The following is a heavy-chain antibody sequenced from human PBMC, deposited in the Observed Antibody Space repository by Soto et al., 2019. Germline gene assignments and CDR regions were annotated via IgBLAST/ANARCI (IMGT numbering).Heavy chain of an antibody. CDR2: INPNSGGA. CDR1: GDTFTAYY. J-gene: IGHJ4*02. D-gene: IGHD3-22*01. V-gene: IGHV1-2*02. CDR3: ARDYYDSSTGY. Sequence: ASVKLCYKGSGDTFTAYYMHWLRQAPGQGLEWMGWINPNSGGANYAQKFQGRVTMTRDTSISTAYMELSRLRSDDPAVYYCARDYYDSSTGYWGQGTLVTVSS.